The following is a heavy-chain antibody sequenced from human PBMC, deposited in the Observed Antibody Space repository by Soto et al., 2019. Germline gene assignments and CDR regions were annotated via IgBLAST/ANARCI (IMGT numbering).Heavy chain of an antibody. D-gene: IGHD3-3*01. Sequence: GGSLRLSCAASGFTFSSYSMNWVRQAPGKGLERVSYISSSSSTIYYADSVKGRFTISRDNAKNSLYLQMNSLRAEDTAVYYCARDCVDYDFWSGSPTYYYYYYMDVWGKGTTVTSP. J-gene: IGHJ6*03. CDR2: ISSSSSTI. V-gene: IGHV3-48*01. CDR1: GFTFSSYS. CDR3: ARDCVDYDFWSGSPTYYYYYYMDV.